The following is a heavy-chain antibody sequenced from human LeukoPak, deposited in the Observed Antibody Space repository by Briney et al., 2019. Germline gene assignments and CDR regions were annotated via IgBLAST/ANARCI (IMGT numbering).Heavy chain of an antibody. CDR2: ITRGSNT. D-gene: IGHD1-26*01. V-gene: IGHV3-21*06. Sequence: PGGSLRLSCAASGFTFSSYVMSWVRQAPGKGLEWVSTITRGSNTYYADSAKGRFTISRDNAKNSLYLEMNSLRAEDTAVYYCARDSIVGVIIKDFFWGQGTLVTVSS. CDR3: ARDSIVGVIIKDFF. J-gene: IGHJ4*02. CDR1: GFTFSSYV.